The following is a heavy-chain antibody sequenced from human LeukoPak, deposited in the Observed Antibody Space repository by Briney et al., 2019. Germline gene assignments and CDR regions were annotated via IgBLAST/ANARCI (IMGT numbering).Heavy chain of an antibody. CDR2: INHSGST. J-gene: IGHJ5*02. Sequence: TSETLSLTCAVYGGSFSGYYWSWIRQPPGQGLEWIGEINHSGSTNYNPSLESRVTISVDTSKNQFSLKLSSVTAADTAVYYCAREVLWFGDSRCWFDPWGQGTLVTVSS. D-gene: IGHD3-10*01. V-gene: IGHV4-34*01. CDR3: AREVLWFGDSRCWFDP. CDR1: GGSFSGYY.